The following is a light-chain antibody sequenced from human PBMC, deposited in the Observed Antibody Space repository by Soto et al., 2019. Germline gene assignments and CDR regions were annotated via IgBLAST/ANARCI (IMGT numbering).Light chain of an antibody. CDR1: SSDVGNYNL. CDR2: EGT. J-gene: IGLJ1*01. V-gene: IGLV2-23*01. CDR3: CSYAGSSFYV. Sequence: QSALTQPPSVSGSPGQSITISCTGTSSDVGNYNLVSWYQQHPGKAPKLMIYEGTKRPSGVSNRFSGSKSGNTASLTISGLQAEDEADYYCCSYAGSSFYVFGTGTKVTVL.